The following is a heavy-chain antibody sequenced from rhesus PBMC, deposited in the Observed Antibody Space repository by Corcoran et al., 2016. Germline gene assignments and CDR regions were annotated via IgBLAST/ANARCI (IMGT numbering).Heavy chain of an antibody. J-gene: IGHJ4*01. CDR3: ARGVAAAGTTYFDY. V-gene: IGHV4-73*01. CDR2: IYGNSAST. CDR1: GGSSSGYYS. Sequence: QVQLQQWGEGLVKPSETLSLPCAVYGGSSSGYYSWSWIRPPPGKGLEWIGYIYGNSASTKYNPSLKNRVTISKDTSKNQFSLKLSSVTAADTAVYYCARGVAAAGTTYFDYWGQGVLVTVSS. D-gene: IGHD6-25*01.